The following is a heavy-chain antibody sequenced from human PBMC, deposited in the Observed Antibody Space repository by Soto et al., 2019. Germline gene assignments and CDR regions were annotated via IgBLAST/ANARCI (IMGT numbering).Heavy chain of an antibody. CDR3: ARELTRAKYYMDV. V-gene: IGHV4-34*01. J-gene: IGHJ6*03. CDR2: INHSGST. Sequence: SETLSLTCAVYGGSFSGYYWSWIRQPPGKGLEWIGEINHSGSTNYNPSLKSRVTISVDTSKNQFSLKLSSVTAADTAVYYCARELTRAKYYMDVWGKGTTVTVSS. D-gene: IGHD2-15*01. CDR1: GGSFSGYY.